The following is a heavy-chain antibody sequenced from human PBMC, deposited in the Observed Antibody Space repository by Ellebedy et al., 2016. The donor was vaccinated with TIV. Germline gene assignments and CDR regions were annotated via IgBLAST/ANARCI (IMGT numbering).Heavy chain of an antibody. CDR1: GGTFSSYA. Sequence: SVKVSXXASGGTFSSYAISWVRQAPGQGLEWMGGIIPIFGTANYAQKFQGRVTITADESTSTAYMELSSLRSEDTAVYYCASEKTRTYYYDSSGYPLNPWGQGTLVTVSS. CDR3: ASEKTRTYYYDSSGYPLNP. D-gene: IGHD3-22*01. J-gene: IGHJ5*02. CDR2: IIPIFGTA. V-gene: IGHV1-69*13.